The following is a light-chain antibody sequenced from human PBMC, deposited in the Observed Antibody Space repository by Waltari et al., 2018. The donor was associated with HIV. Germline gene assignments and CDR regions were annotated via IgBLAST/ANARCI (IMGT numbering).Light chain of an antibody. CDR2: RNK. J-gene: IGLJ2*01. V-gene: IGLV3-9*01. Sequence: YELSQPLSVSVTLGQTATINCGGSNIESRNVHWYQQRPGQAPVLIIYRNKNRPSDIPERFSGSNSGDTATLTVSGAQAGDEADYFCQVWDSSAVVFGGGTKLTVL. CDR3: QVWDSSAVV. CDR1: NIESRN.